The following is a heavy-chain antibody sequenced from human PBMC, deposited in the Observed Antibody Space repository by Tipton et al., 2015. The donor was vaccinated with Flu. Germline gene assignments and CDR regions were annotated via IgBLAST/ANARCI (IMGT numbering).Heavy chain of an antibody. D-gene: IGHD3-3*01. CDR1: GFTFSSYS. V-gene: IGHV3-21*01. Sequence: SLRLSCAASGFTFSSYSMNWVRQAPGKGLEWVSSISSSSSYIYYADSVKGRFTISRDNAKNSLYLQMNSLRAEDTAVYYCARDGIFGVAFPWGGMDVWGQGTTVTVSS. CDR2: ISSSSSYI. CDR3: ARDGIFGVAFPWGGMDV. J-gene: IGHJ6*02.